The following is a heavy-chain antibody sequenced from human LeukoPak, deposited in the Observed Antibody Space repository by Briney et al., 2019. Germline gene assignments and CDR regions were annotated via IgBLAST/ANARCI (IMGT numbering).Heavy chain of an antibody. CDR3: ARETSYGDYEGGQVY. CDR1: GFTFDSYW. CDR2: IKQDGSDK. D-gene: IGHD4-17*01. Sequence: PGGSLKLSCAASGFTFDSYWMTWVRQAPGKGLEWVANIKQDGSDKYYVDSVKGRFTISRDNAKNSLYLQMNSLRAEDTAVYYCARETSYGDYEGGQVYWGQGTLVTVSS. J-gene: IGHJ4*02. V-gene: IGHV3-7*03.